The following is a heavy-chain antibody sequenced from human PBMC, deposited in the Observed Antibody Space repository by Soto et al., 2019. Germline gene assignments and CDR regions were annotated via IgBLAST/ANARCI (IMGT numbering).Heavy chain of an antibody. V-gene: IGHV3-23*01. Sequence: PGGSLRLSCSASGFTFTSYAMSWVRQAPGKGLQWVSGISGSGGDTKSADSVKGRFTISRDNFKNILYLQMNSLRAEDTAVYYYANFYFGSLYHNLLASWGQGTLVIVSS. J-gene: IGHJ1*01. D-gene: IGHD3-10*01. CDR1: GFTFTSYA. CDR3: ANFYFGSLYHNLLAS. CDR2: ISGSGGDT.